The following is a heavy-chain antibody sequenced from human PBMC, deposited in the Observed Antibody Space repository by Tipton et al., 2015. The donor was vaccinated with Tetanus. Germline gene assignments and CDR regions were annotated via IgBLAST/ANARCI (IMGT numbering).Heavy chain of an antibody. CDR1: GGSISSGGYY. Sequence: GLVKPSQILSLTCTVSGGSISSGGYYWSWIRQHPGKGLEWIGDIYYSGSTYYNPSLKSRVTISVDTSKNQFSLRLNSVTAADTAVYYCARDQARGARGWNYFDSWGQGTLVTVSS. D-gene: IGHD6-6*01. CDR3: ARDQARGARGWNYFDS. V-gene: IGHV4-31*03. CDR2: IYYSGST. J-gene: IGHJ4*02.